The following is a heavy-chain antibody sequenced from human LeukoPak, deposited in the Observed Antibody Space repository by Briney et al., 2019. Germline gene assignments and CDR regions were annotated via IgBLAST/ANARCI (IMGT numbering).Heavy chain of an antibody. CDR1: GASITSNW. D-gene: IGHD3/OR15-3a*01. CDR3: ARQTGSGLFILP. CDR2: IHHSASP. J-gene: IGHJ4*02. Sequence: SETLSLTCAVSGASITSNWWSWVRQSPGKGLEWIGEIHHSASPNYNTSLKSRVTLSLDKSQNQFSPKVTSVTAADTAVYYCARQTGSGLFILPGGQGTLVTVSS. V-gene: IGHV4-4*02.